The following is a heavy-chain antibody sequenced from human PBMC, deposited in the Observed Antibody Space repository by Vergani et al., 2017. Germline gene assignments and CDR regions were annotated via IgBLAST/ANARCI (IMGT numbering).Heavy chain of an antibody. CDR3: ARERNAYXDFWSGYYTQYYFDY. CDR2: INWNGGST. D-gene: IGHD3-3*01. CDR1: GFTFDDYG. J-gene: IGHJ4*02. Sequence: EVQLVESGGGVVRPGGSLRLSCAASGFTFDDYGMSWVRQAPGKGLEWVSGINWNGGSTGYADSVKGRFTISRDNAKNSLYLQMNSLRAEDTALYYCARERNAYXDFWSGYYTQYYFDYWGQGTLVTVSS. V-gene: IGHV3-20*04.